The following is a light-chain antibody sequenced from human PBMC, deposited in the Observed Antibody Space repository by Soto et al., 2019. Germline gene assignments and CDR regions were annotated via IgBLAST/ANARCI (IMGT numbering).Light chain of an antibody. CDR2: GAI. CDR3: QQSYGAPG. J-gene: IGKJ2*03. V-gene: IGKV1-39*01. Sequence: DSQMTQSPSSLSASVGDRGTITCRASQNIRMLVNWYQQKPGKAPKPLIYGAINLQSGVPPRFSGSGSGTDFTLTISSLQPEDFATYYCQQSYGAPGFGQGTKLEIK. CDR1: QNIRML.